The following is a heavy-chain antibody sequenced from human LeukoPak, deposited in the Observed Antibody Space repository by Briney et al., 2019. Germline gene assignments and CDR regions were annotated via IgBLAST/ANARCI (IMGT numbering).Heavy chain of an antibody. CDR2: ITGSGDGT. J-gene: IGHJ4*02. D-gene: IGHD3-10*01. CDR1: GFTFSNYA. V-gene: IGHV3-23*01. Sequence: GGPLRLSCAASGFTFSNYAMIWVRQAPGKGLEWVSSITGSGDGTYYADSVRGRFTISRDNSENTLYLQLNSLRAEDTAVYFCVKGFVHPTYYFDYWGQGTLVTVSS. CDR3: VKGFVHPTYYFDY.